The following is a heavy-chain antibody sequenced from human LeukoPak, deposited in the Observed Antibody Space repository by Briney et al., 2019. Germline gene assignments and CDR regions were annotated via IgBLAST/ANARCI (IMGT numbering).Heavy chain of an antibody. Sequence: GGSLRLSCAAAGFSFSSNWMTWVRQAPGKGPEWVANIKEDGSEKYYVGSVKGRFTISRDNAKKSLYLQMNSLRAEDTAVYYCARAIYSSSSELDHWGQGTLVTVSS. J-gene: IGHJ4*02. D-gene: IGHD6-6*01. CDR2: IKEDGSEK. CDR3: ARAIYSSSSELDH. CDR1: GFSFSSNW. V-gene: IGHV3-7*01.